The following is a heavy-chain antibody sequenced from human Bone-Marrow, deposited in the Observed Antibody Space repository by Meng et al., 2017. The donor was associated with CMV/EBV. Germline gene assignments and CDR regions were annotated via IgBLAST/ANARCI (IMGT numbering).Heavy chain of an antibody. J-gene: IGHJ6*02. CDR2: IIPIFGTA. CDR3: ARAPDGYSYGSFSDIGYYYGMDG. CDR1: GGTFSSYA. Sequence: SVKVSCKASGGTFSSYAISWVRQAHGQGLEWMGGIIPIFGTANYAQKFQGRVTITTDESTSTAYTELSSLRSEDTAVYYCARAPDGYSYGSFSDIGYYYGMDGWGQGTTVTVSS. V-gene: IGHV1-69*05. D-gene: IGHD5-18*01.